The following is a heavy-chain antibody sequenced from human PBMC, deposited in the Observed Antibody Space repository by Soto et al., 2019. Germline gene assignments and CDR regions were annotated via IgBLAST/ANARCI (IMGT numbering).Heavy chain of an antibody. D-gene: IGHD7-27*01. CDR2: IIPILGIA. CDR1: GGTFSSYT. V-gene: IGHV1-69*02. CDR3: ATQKPPGVGGAFDI. Sequence: QVQLVQSGAEVKKPGSSVKVSCKASGGTFSSYTISWVRQAPGQGLEWMGRIIPILGIANYAQKFQGRVTITADKSTSTAYMELSSLRSEDTAVYYCATQKPPGVGGAFDIWGQGTMVTVSS. J-gene: IGHJ3*02.